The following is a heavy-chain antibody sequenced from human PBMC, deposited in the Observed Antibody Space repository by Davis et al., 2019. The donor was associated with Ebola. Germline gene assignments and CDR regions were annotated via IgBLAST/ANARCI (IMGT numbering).Heavy chain of an antibody. D-gene: IGHD2-21*02. Sequence: GESLKISCAASGFTFNIYAMSWVRQAPGKGLEWVSAISGSGGSTYYADSVKGRVTISRDNSKNTLYLQMNSLRVEDTAIYYCAKDTANIWFDIWGQGTMVTVSS. CDR1: GFTFNIYA. J-gene: IGHJ3*02. V-gene: IGHV3-23*01. CDR2: ISGSGGST. CDR3: AKDTANIWFDI.